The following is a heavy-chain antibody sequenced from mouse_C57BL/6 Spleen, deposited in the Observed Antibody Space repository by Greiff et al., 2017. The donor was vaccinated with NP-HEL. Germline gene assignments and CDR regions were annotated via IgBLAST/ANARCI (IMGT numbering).Heavy chain of an antibody. Sequence: QVQLQQPGAELVRPGTSVKLSCKASGYTFTSYWMHWVKQRPGQGLEWIGVIDPSDSYTNYNQKFKGKATLTVDTSSSTAYMQLSSLTSEDSAVYYCARRGIDYYGSHWYFDVWGTGTTVTVSS. CDR3: ARRGIDYYGSHWYFDV. J-gene: IGHJ1*03. CDR2: IDPSDSYT. V-gene: IGHV1-59*01. D-gene: IGHD1-1*01. CDR1: GYTFTSYW.